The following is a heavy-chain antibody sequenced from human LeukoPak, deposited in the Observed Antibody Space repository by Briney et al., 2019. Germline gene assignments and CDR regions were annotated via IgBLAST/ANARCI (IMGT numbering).Heavy chain of an antibody. CDR3: ARGDTSLVVPAAPFDY. CDR2: IYPGDSDT. J-gene: IGHJ4*02. V-gene: IGHV5-51*01. D-gene: IGHD2-2*01. CDR1: GYSFTSYW. Sequence: GESLKISCKGSGYSFTSYWIGWVRQMPGKGLEWMGIIYPGDSDTRYSPSFQGQVTISAGKSISTAYLQWSSLKASDTAMYYCARGDTSLVVPAAPFDYWGQGTLVTVSS.